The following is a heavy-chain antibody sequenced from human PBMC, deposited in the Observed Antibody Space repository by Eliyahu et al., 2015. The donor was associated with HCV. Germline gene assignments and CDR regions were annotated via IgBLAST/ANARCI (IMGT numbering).Heavy chain of an antibody. CDR3: VRVGPVTPGGY. Sequence: EVHLLESGGGFVQPGESLRLSXATSGFTFSTYAMGWVRQAPGKGLEWVSSITGSGYSTYYTDSVXGRFTISRDNSKSTLYLQMNSLRADDTAVYYCVRVGPVTPGGYWGQGALVTVSS. D-gene: IGHD4-17*01. J-gene: IGHJ4*02. CDR2: ITGSGYST. CDR1: GFTFSTYA. V-gene: IGHV3-23*01.